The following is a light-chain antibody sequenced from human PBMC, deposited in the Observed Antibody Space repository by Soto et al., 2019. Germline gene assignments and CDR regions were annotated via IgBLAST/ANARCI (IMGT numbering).Light chain of an antibody. V-gene: IGLV3-21*04. CDR1: NIGSKS. J-gene: IGLJ2*01. CDR3: QVWDSSSDHVV. Sequence: SYELTQPPSVSVAPGKTARITCGGNNIGSKSVHWYQQKPGQAAVLVISYDSDRPSGIPERFSGSNSGSTATLTISRVEAGDAADYYCQVWDSSSDHVVFSGATKLTVL. CDR2: YDS.